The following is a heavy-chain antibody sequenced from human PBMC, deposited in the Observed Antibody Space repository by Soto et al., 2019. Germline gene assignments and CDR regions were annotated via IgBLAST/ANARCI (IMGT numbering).Heavy chain of an antibody. CDR2: IIPFIRAS. V-gene: IGHV1-69*01. J-gene: IGHJ6*02. Sequence: QVLLVQSGAEVKKPGSSVKVSCKTSGDTFGSYAISWVRQAPGQGLEWMGGIIPFIRASNYAQKSQGRVTITADESTTTVHMDLSSLRFEDTAVYYCARNLRYFGSGSFFRGMDVWGQGTTVTVSS. CDR3: ARNLRYFGSGSFFRGMDV. CDR1: GDTFGSYA. D-gene: IGHD3-10*01.